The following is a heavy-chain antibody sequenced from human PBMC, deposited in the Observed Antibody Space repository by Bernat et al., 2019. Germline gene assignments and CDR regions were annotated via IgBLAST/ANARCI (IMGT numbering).Heavy chain of an antibody. J-gene: IGHJ4*02. CDR1: GFTFSDYY. CDR3: ASDLGSSLDY. D-gene: IGHD6-13*01. V-gene: IGHV3-11*06. Sequence: QVQLVESGGGLVKPGWSLRLSCAASGFTFSDYYMSWIRQASGKGLEWGSYISSSSCYTNYADSVKGRFTISRDNTKNSLYLQINRLRDEATAVYYCASDLGSSLDYCGQGTLVTVSS. CDR2: ISSSSCYT.